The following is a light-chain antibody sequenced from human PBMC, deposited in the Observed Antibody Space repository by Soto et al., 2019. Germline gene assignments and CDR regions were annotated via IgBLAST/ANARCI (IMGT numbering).Light chain of an antibody. Sequence: ILLTQSPATLSVSAGERATLSWRASQSVSSSYLAWYQQRHGLAPRLLIYDASTRATGIPDRFSGSGSGTDVTLTISRLEPEDVAVYDCQQCGSSPLTFGGGTKVDIK. CDR1: QSVSSSY. V-gene: IGKV3D-20*01. J-gene: IGKJ4*01. CDR2: DAS. CDR3: QQCGSSPLT.